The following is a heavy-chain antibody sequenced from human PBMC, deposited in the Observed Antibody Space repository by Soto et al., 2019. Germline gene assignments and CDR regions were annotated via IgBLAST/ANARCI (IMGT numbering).Heavy chain of an antibody. Sequence: GPTMVNPTQTLTLTCTFSGFSLRPSGVCVSGIRQPPGKALEWLARIEWDDDKYYSTSVKTRLTISKDTSKSQVVLTMTSMEPVDTATYYCARKITFGGVLVTSLDDWGQGTLVTVSS. CDR3: ARKITFGGVLVTSLDD. V-gene: IGHV2-70*11. CDR2: IEWDDDK. J-gene: IGHJ4*02. D-gene: IGHD3-16*02. CDR1: GFSLRPSGVC.